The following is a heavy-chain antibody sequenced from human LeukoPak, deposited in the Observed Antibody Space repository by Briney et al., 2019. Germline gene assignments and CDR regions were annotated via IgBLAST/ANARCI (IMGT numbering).Heavy chain of an antibody. J-gene: IGHJ5*02. D-gene: IGHD2-15*01. CDR1: GGTFSSYA. V-gene: IGHV1-69*13. CDR2: IIPIFGTA. Sequence: ASVKVSCKASGGTFSSYAISWVRQAPGQGLEWMGGIIPIFGTANYAQKFQGRVTITADESTSTAYMELSSLRSEDTAVYYCAVGGYCSGGSCYRFDPWGQGTLVTVSS. CDR3: AVGGYCSGGSCYRFDP.